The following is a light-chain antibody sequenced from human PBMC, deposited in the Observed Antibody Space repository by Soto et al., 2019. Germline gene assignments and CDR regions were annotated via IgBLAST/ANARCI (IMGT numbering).Light chain of an antibody. CDR1: QGINSY. CDR3: QKYNSAPYT. CDR2: GAS. Sequence: DIQMTQSPSSLSASVGDRVTITCRASQGINSYLALYQQKPGKVPQLLIYGASTLQSGVPPRFSGSGSGTDFTLTISSLQPEDVATYYCQKYNSAPYTFGQGTKLEIK. V-gene: IGKV1-27*01. J-gene: IGKJ2*01.